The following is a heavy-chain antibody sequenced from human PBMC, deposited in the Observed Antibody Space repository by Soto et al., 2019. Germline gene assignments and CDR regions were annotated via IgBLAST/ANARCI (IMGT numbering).Heavy chain of an antibody. Sequence: GSLRLSCAASGFTFSDYYMSWIRQAPGKGLEWVSYISSSGSTIYYADSVKGRFTISRDNAKNSLYLQMNSLRAEDTAVYYCARDEGYCSSTSCYPVYYFDYWGQGTLVTVSS. CDR1: GFTFSDYY. CDR3: ARDEGYCSSTSCYPVYYFDY. D-gene: IGHD2-2*01. J-gene: IGHJ4*02. CDR2: ISSSGSTI. V-gene: IGHV3-11*01.